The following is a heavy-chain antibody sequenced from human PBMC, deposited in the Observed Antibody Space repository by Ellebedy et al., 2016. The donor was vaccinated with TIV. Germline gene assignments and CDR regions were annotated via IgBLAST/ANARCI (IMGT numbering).Heavy chain of an antibody. J-gene: IGHJ4*02. D-gene: IGHD5-18*01. CDR1: GYSFNDFW. CDR2: IYPDDSDT. V-gene: IGHV5-51*01. CDR3: ARNGGAAYGYAFWADN. Sequence: GGSLRLXXKGSGYSFNDFWIGWVRQMPGKGLEWMGIIYPDDSDTKYSPSFQGQVTFSADKSINTAYLHWSSLRASDTAMYYCARNGGAAYGYAFWADNWGQGTLVTVSS.